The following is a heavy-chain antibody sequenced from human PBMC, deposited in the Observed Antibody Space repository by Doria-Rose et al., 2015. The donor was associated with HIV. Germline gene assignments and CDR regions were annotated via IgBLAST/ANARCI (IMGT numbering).Heavy chain of an antibody. CDR1: GDSISSGDSF. J-gene: IGHJ4*02. CDR3: ARARNYGFPHFFDF. CDR2: ISSSGTT. V-gene: IGHV4-30-4*01. Sequence: QVQLQESGPGLVRPSQTLSLTCTVSGDSISSGDSFWSWIRQPPGKGPEWIGYISSSGTTYYYPSLRRRLTISLDASKNQFSLNLNSVTAADTAVYYCARARNYGFPHFFDFWGQGTLVTVSS. D-gene: IGHD3-10*01.